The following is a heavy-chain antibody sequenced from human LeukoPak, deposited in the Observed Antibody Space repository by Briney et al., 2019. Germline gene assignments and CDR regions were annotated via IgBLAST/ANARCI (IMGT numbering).Heavy chain of an antibody. Sequence: GGSLRLSCAASGFTFDDYAIHWVRQAPGKGLEWVSGISWNSGSIGYADSVKGRFTISRDNAKNTLYLQMDSLRAEDTAVYYCARDKWWGQGTLVTVSS. D-gene: IGHD1-26*01. J-gene: IGHJ4*02. V-gene: IGHV3-9*01. CDR1: GFTFDDYA. CDR2: ISWNSGSI. CDR3: ARDKW.